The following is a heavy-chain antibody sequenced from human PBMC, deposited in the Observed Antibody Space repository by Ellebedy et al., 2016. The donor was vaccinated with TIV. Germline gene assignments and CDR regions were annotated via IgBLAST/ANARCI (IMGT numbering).Heavy chain of an antibody. Sequence: PGGSLRLSCAASGFTFSDYSMNWVRQAPGKGLEWVSSINSSSNYINYADSVKGRFTISRDNPKSSLYLHMNSLRAEDTAVYYCARDSDRESMKTTHDYWGQGSLVAVSS. V-gene: IGHV3-21*01. D-gene: IGHD1-7*01. CDR1: GFTFSDYS. CDR3: ARDSDRESMKTTHDY. CDR2: INSSSNYI. J-gene: IGHJ4*02.